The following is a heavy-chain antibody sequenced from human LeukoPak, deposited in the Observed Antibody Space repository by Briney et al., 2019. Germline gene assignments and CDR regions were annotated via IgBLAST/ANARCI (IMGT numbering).Heavy chain of an antibody. CDR1: GFTFNNYA. CDR3: ARDQLALGDY. D-gene: IGHD1-1*01. Sequence: GGSLRLSCAASGFTFNNYAMHWVRQAPGKGLEWVAVISYDGSNKYYADSVKGRFTISRDNSKNTLYLQMNSLRTDDTAVYYCARDQLALGDYWGQGTLVTVSS. CDR2: ISYDGSNK. J-gene: IGHJ4*02. V-gene: IGHV3-30*04.